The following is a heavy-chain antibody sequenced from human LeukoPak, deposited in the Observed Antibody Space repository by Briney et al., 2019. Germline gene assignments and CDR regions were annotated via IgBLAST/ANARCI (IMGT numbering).Heavy chain of an antibody. J-gene: IGHJ4*02. CDR3: ARARNYGSGSWVNY. V-gene: IGHV1-2*02. CDR2: INPNSGGT. D-gene: IGHD3-10*01. CDR1: GYTFTGYY. Sequence: GASVKVSCKASGYTFTGYYMHWVRQAPGQGLEWMGWINPNSGGTNYAQKFQGRVTMTRDTSISTAYMELSRLRSDDTAVYYCARARNYGSGSWVNYWGQGTLVTVSS.